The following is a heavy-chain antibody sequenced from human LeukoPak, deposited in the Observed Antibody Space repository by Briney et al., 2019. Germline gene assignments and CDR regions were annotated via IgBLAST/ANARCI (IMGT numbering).Heavy chain of an antibody. V-gene: IGHV1-18*01. CDR3: AREDAGVRDAFDI. Sequence: EASVKVSCKASGYTFTSYGISWVRQAPGQGLEWMGWISAYNGNTKYAQKLQGRVTMTTDTSTSTAYMELRSLRSDDTAVYYCAREDAGVRDAFDIWGQGTMVTVSS. D-gene: IGHD2-8*01. CDR1: GYTFTSYG. CDR2: ISAYNGNT. J-gene: IGHJ3*02.